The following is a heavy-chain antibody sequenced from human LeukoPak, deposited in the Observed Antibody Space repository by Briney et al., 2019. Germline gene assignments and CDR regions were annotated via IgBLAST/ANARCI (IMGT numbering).Heavy chain of an antibody. CDR2: IKSDGITI. CDR1: GFTFSNYM. V-gene: IGHV3-74*01. Sequence: GGSLRLSCAASGFTFSNYMMHWVRQTPGKGLVWVSRIKSDGITITYADSVKGRFTISRDNAKNTLYLQMNSLRAEDTAVYYCLRDLNWSLDQWGQGTLVTVSS. D-gene: IGHD1-20*01. CDR3: LRDLNWSLDQ. J-gene: IGHJ4*02.